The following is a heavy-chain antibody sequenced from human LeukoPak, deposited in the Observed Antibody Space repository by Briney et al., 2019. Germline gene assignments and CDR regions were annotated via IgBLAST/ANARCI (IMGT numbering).Heavy chain of an antibody. Sequence: PSQTLSLTCTVSGGSISSGDYYWSWIRQPPGKGLEWIGYIYYSGSTYYNPSLKSRVAISVDTSKNQFSLKLSSVTAADTAVYYCARAPPAYCGGDCYSDAFDIWGQGTMVTVSS. J-gene: IGHJ3*02. CDR2: IYYSGST. CDR3: ARAPPAYCGGDCYSDAFDI. CDR1: GGSISSGDYY. D-gene: IGHD2-21*01. V-gene: IGHV4-30-4*08.